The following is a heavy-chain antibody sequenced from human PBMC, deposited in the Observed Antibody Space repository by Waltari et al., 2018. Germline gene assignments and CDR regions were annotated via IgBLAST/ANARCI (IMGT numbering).Heavy chain of an antibody. CDR2: IIPILGIA. CDR1: GGTFSSYA. CDR3: AREGLVVPAASNWFDP. J-gene: IGHJ5*02. D-gene: IGHD2-2*01. Sequence: QVQLVQSGAEVKKPGSSVKVSCKASGGTFSSYAISWVRQAPGQVLEWMGGIIPILGIANYAQKFQGRVTITADKSTSTAYMELSSLRSEDTAVYYCAREGLVVPAASNWFDPWGQGTLVTVSS. V-gene: IGHV1-69*10.